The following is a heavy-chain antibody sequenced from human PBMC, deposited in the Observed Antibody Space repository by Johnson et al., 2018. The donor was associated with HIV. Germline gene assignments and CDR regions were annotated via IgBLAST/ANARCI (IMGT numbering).Heavy chain of an antibody. V-gene: IGHV3-23*04. J-gene: IGHJ3*02. Sequence: VQLVESGGGLVQPGGSLRLSCAASGFTFSSYAMSWVRQAPGKGLEWVSAISGSGGSTYYADSVKGRFTISRDNSKNTLYLQMNSLRVADTAVYYCARDAVLGGATSGGPPLNAFEIWGQGTMVTVSS. D-gene: IGHD1-26*01. CDR1: GFTFSSYA. CDR2: ISGSGGST. CDR3: ARDAVLGGATSGGPPLNAFEI.